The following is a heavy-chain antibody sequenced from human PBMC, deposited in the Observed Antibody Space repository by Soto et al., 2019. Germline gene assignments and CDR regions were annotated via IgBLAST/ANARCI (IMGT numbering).Heavy chain of an antibody. J-gene: IGHJ5*02. Sequence: ASVKVSCKTSGYIFTNYGIHWVRHAPGQRLEWIGWIHGGNDNIKYSQKFQDRVTFTRDTSASTAYMELSTLRSEDTAVYYCARVMAVGSRYNWFDPWGQGTLVTSPQ. V-gene: IGHV1-3*01. CDR3: ARVMAVGSRYNWFDP. D-gene: IGHD6-19*01. CDR1: GYIFTNYG. CDR2: IHGGNDNI.